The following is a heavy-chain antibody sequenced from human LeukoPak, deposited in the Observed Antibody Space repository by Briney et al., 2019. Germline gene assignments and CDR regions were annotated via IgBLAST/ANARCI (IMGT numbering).Heavy chain of an antibody. CDR2: INHSGGT. J-gene: IGHJ6*03. CDR1: GGSISSYY. D-gene: IGHD3-16*01. Sequence: SETLFLTCTVSGGSISSYYWSWIRQPPGKGLEWIGEINHSGGTKYNPSLKSRVTISVDTSKNQFSLKLSSVTAADTAMYYCARVKDPGGYYYYYYMDVWGKGTTVTVSS. V-gene: IGHV4-34*01. CDR3: ARVKDPGGYYYYYYMDV.